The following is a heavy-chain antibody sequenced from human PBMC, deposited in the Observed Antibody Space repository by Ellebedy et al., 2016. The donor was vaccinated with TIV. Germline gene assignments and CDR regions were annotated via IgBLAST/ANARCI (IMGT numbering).Heavy chain of an antibody. CDR3: ATQSTYCSSTSCSDYYYYYMDV. CDR1: GGSISSGGYY. V-gene: IGHV4-31*03. D-gene: IGHD2-2*01. J-gene: IGHJ6*03. Sequence: SETLSLXXTVSGGSISSGGYYWSWIRQHPGKGLEWIGYIYYSGSTYYNPSLKSRVTISVDTSKNQFSLKLSSVTAADTAVYYCATQSTYCSSTSCSDYYYYYMDVWGKGTTVTVSS. CDR2: IYYSGST.